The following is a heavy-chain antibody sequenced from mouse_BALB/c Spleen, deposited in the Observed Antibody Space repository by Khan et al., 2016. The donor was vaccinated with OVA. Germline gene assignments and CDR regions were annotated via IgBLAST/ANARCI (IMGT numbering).Heavy chain of an antibody. D-gene: IGHD1-1*01. J-gene: IGHJ4*01. CDR3: ARGYYGSSYDMDY. CDR2: ISPYTDVI. Sequence: EVQLQESGPELVKPGASVKMSCKASGYTITTYVMHRVTQKPGQGLKWIGYISPYTDVIKYNERFKGKATLTSDKSSSTAYMELSSLTSEDSAVYCCARGYYGSSYDMDYWGQGTSLTVSS. V-gene: IGHV1S136*01. CDR1: GYTITTYV.